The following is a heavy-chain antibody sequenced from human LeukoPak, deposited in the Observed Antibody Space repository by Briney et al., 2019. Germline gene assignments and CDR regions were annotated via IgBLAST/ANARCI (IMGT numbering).Heavy chain of an antibody. CDR1: GYTFPSHG. CDR3: ARMGYCSGGSCPRGTFDY. CDR2: ISAYNGNT. Sequence: ASVKVSCKASGYTFPSHGISWVRQAPGQGLEWMGWISAYNGNTNYVQKVQGRVTMTTDTSTSTAYMELRSLRSDDTAVYYCARMGYCSGGSCPRGTFDYWGQGTLVTVSS. J-gene: IGHJ4*02. D-gene: IGHD2-15*01. V-gene: IGHV1-18*04.